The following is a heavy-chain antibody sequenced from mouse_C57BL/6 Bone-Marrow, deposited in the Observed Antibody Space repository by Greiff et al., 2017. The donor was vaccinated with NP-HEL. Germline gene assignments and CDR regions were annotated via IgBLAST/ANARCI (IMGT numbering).Heavy chain of an antibody. CDR3: ARENGSSRYYFDY. J-gene: IGHJ2*01. CDR1: GYTFTSYW. Sequence: VQLQQPGAELVKPGASVKLSCKASGYTFTSYWMHWVKQRPGQGLEWIGMIHPNSGSTNYNEKFKSKATLTVDKSSSTAYMQISSLTSEDSAVYYCARENGSSRYYFDYWGQGTTLTVSS. D-gene: IGHD1-1*01. V-gene: IGHV1-64*01. CDR2: IHPNSGST.